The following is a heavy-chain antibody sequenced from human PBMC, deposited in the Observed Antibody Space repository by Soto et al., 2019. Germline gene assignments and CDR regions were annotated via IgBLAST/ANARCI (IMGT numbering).Heavy chain of an antibody. CDR3: ARVGGFCSGGSCQVLFFDS. Sequence: EVQLVESGGGLVQPGGSLRLSCAASGFTFSNYWMSWVRQAPGKGLEWVANIKLDGREKDCVDSVKGRFTISRDNAKKSLYLHRNSLRAEDTAVYYWARVGGFCSGGSCQVLFFDSWGQGALVTVSS. D-gene: IGHD2-15*01. V-gene: IGHV3-7*01. CDR2: IKLDGREK. J-gene: IGHJ4*02. CDR1: GFTFSNYW.